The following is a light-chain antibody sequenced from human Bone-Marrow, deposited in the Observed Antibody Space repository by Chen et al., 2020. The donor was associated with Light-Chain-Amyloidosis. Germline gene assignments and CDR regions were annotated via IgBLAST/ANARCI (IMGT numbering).Light chain of an antibody. CDR2: VAS. Sequence: DIVLTQSPLTLPVTPGEPASISCRSSQSLRHSNGINYLDWFLQRPGQSPQLLIYVASDRASGVPDRCRGSGSGTEFTLEISRVEAEDVGIYFCMQTLESPTFGQGTKVEI. CDR3: MQTLESPT. CDR1: QSLRHSNGINY. V-gene: IGKV2-28*01. J-gene: IGKJ1*01.